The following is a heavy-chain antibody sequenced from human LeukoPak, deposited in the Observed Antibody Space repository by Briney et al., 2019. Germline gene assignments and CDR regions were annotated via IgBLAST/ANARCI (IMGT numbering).Heavy chain of an antibody. J-gene: IGHJ6*03. CDR1: GFTFSDYY. V-gene: IGHV3-11*01. D-gene: IGHD6-19*01. Sequence: GGSLRLSCAAAGFTFSDYYMSWIRQSPGKGLEWVAYISGVGSIYYSDSVKGRFTISRDNAKDSLYLEMNSLRAADSAVYYCARDQAGYYYYMDVWGKGTTVTISS. CDR3: ARDQAGYYYYMDV. CDR2: ISGVGSI.